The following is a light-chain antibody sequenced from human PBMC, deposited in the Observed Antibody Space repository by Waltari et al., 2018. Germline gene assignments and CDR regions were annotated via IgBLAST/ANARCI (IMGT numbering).Light chain of an antibody. J-gene: IGKJ1*01. Sequence: EIVLTQSPGTLSLSPGDRATLSCRASESIGKYLAWYQQRPGQAPRLVMFHASNRATGIPDRFSGSGSGTDFSLTISRLEPEDFAVYYCQKYNRLPATFGQGTKVEIK. CDR2: HAS. V-gene: IGKV3-20*01. CDR3: QKYNRLPAT. CDR1: ESIGKY.